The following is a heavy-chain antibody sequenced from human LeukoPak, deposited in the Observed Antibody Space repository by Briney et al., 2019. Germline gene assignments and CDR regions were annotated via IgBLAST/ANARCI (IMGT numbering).Heavy chain of an antibody. V-gene: IGHV4-61*02. D-gene: IGHD5-12*01. J-gene: IGHJ4*02. Sequence: SQTLSLTCSVSGDSIRSGNYYWSWIRQPPGKGLEWIGRIYSSGSTSYNPSLKSRATISVDTSKNQFSLKLTSVTAADTAVYYCARGGGATRIDYWGQGTLVTVSS. CDR3: ARGGGATRIDY. CDR2: IYSSGST. CDR1: GDSIRSGNYY.